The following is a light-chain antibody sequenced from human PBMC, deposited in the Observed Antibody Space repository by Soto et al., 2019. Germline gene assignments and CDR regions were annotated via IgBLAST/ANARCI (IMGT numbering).Light chain of an antibody. CDR1: QSVSSSY. J-gene: IGKJ2*01. Sequence: ERVLTQSPGTLSLSPGERATLSCRASQSVSSSYLAWYQQKPGQAPRLLIYGASSRATGIPDRFSGSGSGTDFTLTISRLEPEDFAVYYCQHYGNSPYTFGQGTKLEI. CDR3: QHYGNSPYT. CDR2: GAS. V-gene: IGKV3-20*01.